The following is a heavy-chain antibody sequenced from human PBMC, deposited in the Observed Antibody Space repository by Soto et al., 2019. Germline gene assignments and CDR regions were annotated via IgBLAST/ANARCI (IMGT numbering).Heavy chain of an antibody. CDR1: GDLFNNYA. V-gene: IGHV1-69*01. CDR3: AASSSVAAAGYFKF. CDR2: ISSLFSTT. J-gene: IGHJ4*02. Sequence: QVQLVQSGAEVKEPGSSVKVSCKATGDLFNNYAFNWVRQAPGQVREWMGRISSLFSTTNYAQKFQGRVTIGADELTTIVYPEVSNLESADTAMYYCAASSSVAAAGYFKFWGQGTLVTVSP. D-gene: IGHD6-13*01.